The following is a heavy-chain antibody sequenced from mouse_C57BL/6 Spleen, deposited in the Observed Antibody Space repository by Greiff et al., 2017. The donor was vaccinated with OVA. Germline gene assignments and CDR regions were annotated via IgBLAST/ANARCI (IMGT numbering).Heavy chain of an antibody. CDR1: GYTFTSYW. D-gene: IGHD2-3*01. Sequence: VQLQQSGAELVKPGASVKLSCKASGYTFTSYWMHWVKQRPGRGLEWIGRIDPNSGGTKYNEKFKSKATLTVDKPSSTAYMQLSSLTSEDSAVYYCARVDGYQSLYWYFDVWGTGTTVTVSS. J-gene: IGHJ1*03. V-gene: IGHV1-72*01. CDR3: ARVDGYQSLYWYFDV. CDR2: IDPNSGGT.